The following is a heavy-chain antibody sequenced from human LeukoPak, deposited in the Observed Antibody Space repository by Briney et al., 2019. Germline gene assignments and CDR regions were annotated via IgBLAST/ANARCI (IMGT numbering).Heavy chain of an antibody. J-gene: IGHJ4*02. CDR3: AKLHLGPDS. Sequence: GGSLRLSCAASGFTFSSYEMNWVRQAPGKGLEWVSAISGSGGSTYFADSVNGRFTISRDNSKNTLYLQMNSLRAEDTAVYYCAKLHLGPDSWGQGTLVTVSS. V-gene: IGHV3-23*01. CDR2: ISGSGGST. CDR1: GFTFSSYE.